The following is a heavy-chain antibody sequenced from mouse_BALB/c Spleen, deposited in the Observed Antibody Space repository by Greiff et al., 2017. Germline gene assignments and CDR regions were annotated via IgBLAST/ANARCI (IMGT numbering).Heavy chain of an antibody. Sequence: DVKLVESGGGLVQPGGSRKLSCEASGFTFSSYGMHWVRQAPEKGLEWVAYISSGSSTIYYEDTVKGRFTISRDNPKNTLFLQITSLRSEDTAMYYCARDYGSSYYFDYWGQGTTLTVSS. D-gene: IGHD1-1*01. J-gene: IGHJ2*01. CDR1: GFTFSSYG. CDR3: ARDYGSSYYFDY. CDR2: ISSGSSTI. V-gene: IGHV5-17*02.